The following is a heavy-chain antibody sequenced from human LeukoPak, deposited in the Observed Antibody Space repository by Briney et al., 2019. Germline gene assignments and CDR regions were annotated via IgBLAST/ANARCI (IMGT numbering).Heavy chain of an antibody. CDR2: INSDGSST. CDR1: X. V-gene: IGHV3-74*01. J-gene: IGHJ4*02. CDR3: ARDGSYYDSSEDY. D-gene: IGHD3-22*01. Sequence: XMHWVRQAPXXXLGWVSRINSDGSSTSYAASVKGRFTISRDNAKNTLYLQMNSLRAEDTAVYYCARDGSYYDSSEDYWGQGTLVTVSS.